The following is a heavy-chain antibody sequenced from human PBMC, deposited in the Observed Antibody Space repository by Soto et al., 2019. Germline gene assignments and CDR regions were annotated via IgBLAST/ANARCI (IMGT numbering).Heavy chain of an antibody. V-gene: IGHV3-23*01. Sequence: HPGGSLRLSCADSGFRFSSYGMSWVRQTPGKGLEWVAAITATGDRTYYADSVTGRFTISRDNSKKTHYLQMTSLRAEDTAMYYCATMNGYFEYWGQGTPVTVSS. D-gene: IGHD3-22*01. CDR3: ATMNGYFEY. CDR1: GFRFSSYG. J-gene: IGHJ4*02. CDR2: ITATGDRT.